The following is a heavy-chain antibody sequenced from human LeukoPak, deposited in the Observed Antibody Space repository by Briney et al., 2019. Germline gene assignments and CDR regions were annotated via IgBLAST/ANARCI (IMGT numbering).Heavy chain of an antibody. V-gene: IGHV3-7*01. CDR3: ASLGYCSSTSCYASNYFDY. CDR2: IKQDGSEK. D-gene: IGHD2-2*01. J-gene: IGHJ4*02. Sequence: GGSLRLSCAASGFTFSSYWMSWVRQAPGKGLEWVANIKQDGSEKYYVDSVKGRFTISRDNAKNSLYLHMNSLRAEDTAVYYCASLGYCSSTSCYASNYFDYWGQGTLVTVSS. CDR1: GFTFSSYW.